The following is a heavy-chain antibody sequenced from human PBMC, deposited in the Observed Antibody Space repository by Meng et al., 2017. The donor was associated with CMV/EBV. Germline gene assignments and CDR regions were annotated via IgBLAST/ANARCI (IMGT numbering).Heavy chain of an antibody. CDR3: ARDDGSLDY. D-gene: IGHD2-15*01. Sequence: VQLLESGGGLVQAGGSLRLSCAASGFTFSSYAMSWVRQAPGKGLEWMGWINPNSGGTNYAQKFQGRVTMTRDTSISTAYMELSRLRSDDTAVYYCARDDGSLDYWGQGTLVTVSS. CDR2: INPNSGGT. J-gene: IGHJ4*02. CDR1: GFTFSSYA. V-gene: IGHV1-2*02.